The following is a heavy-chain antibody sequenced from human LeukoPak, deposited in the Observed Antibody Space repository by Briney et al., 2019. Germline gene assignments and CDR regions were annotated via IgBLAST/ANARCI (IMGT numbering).Heavy chain of an antibody. Sequence: MPSETLSLTCAVYGGSFSGYYWSWIRQPPGKGLEWIGEINHSGSTNYNPSLKSRVTISVDTSKNQFSLKLSSVTAADTAVYYCTSGTLSYYYMDVWGKGTTVTISS. CDR1: GGSFSGYY. V-gene: IGHV4-34*01. D-gene: IGHD2/OR15-2a*01. CDR3: TSGTLSYYYMDV. J-gene: IGHJ6*03. CDR2: INHSGST.